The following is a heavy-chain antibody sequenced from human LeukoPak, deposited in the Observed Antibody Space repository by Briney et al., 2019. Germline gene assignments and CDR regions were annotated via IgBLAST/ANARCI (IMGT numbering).Heavy chain of an antibody. Sequence: PSETLSLTCAVYGGSFSGYWSWIRQPPGKGLEWIGEINHSGSTNHNPSLKSRVTTSVDTSKNQFSLKLSSVTAADTSAYECARVIGSSGMYMDIWGYGAPVTVSS. J-gene: IGHJ6*03. CDR2: INHSGST. V-gene: IGHV4-34*01. D-gene: IGHD3-10*01. CDR1: GGSFSGY. CDR3: ARVIGSSGMYMDI.